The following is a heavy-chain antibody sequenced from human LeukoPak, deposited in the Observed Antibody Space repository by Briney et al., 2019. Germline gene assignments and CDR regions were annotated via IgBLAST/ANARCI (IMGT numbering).Heavy chain of an antibody. V-gene: IGHV1-3*01. CDR3: ARVEDLRYYYYGMDV. Sequence: ASVKVSCKASGYTFTSYAMHWVRQAPGQRLEWMGWINAGNGNTKYSQKFQGRVTITRDTSASTAYMELGSLRSEDTAVYYCARVEDLRYYYYGMDVWGQGTTVTVSS. CDR2: INAGNGNT. J-gene: IGHJ6*02. CDR1: GYTFTSYA. D-gene: IGHD5/OR15-5a*01.